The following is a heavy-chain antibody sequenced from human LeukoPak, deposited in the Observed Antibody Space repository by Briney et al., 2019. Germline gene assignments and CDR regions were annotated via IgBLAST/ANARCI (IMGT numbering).Heavy chain of an antibody. J-gene: IGHJ3*02. CDR3: ARRGYYEPRAFDI. Sequence: SETLSLTCTVSGGSISSCYWSWIRQPPGKGLEWIGYIYYSGSTNYNPSLKSRVTISVDTSKNQFSLKLSSVTAADTAVYYCARRGYYEPRAFDIWGQGTMVTVSS. D-gene: IGHD3-22*01. CDR1: GGSISSCY. CDR2: IYYSGST. V-gene: IGHV4-59*08.